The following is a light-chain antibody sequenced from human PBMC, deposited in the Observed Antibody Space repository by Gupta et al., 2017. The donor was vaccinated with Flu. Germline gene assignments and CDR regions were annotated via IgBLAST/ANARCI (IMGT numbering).Light chain of an antibody. CDR2: GAS. J-gene: IGKJ2*01. CDR3: QQDNNWGT. V-gene: IGKV3-15*01. Sequence: EIVMTHSPATLSVSPGERATLSCRASQSVSSNLAWYQQKPGQAPRLLIYGASTRATGIPARFSGSGCGTEFTLTISSLQSEDFAFYYWQQDNNWGTFGQGTKLEIK. CDR1: QSVSSN.